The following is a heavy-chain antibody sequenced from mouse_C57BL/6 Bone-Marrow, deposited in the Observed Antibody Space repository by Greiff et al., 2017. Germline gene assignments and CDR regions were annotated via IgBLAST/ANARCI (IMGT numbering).Heavy chain of an antibody. CDR2: ISYSGST. V-gene: IGHV3-8*01. Sequence: ELMLVESGPGLAKPSQTLSLTCSVTGYSITSDYWNWIRKFPGNKLEYMGYISYSGSTYYNPSLKSRISITRDTSKNQYYLQLNSVTTEDTATYYCARYRRNSSGPFDYWGQGTTLTVSS. J-gene: IGHJ2*01. CDR3: ARYRRNSSGPFDY. CDR1: GYSITSDY. D-gene: IGHD3-2*02.